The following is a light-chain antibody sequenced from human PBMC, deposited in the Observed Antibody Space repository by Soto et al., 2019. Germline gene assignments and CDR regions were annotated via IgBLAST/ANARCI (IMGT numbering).Light chain of an antibody. CDR1: QSLLQTNGYTY. J-gene: IGKJ1*01. CDR2: LTS. V-gene: IGKV2-28*01. CDR3: MQSLQTPPWT. Sequence: DIVMTQSPLSLPFTPGEPASISCRSSQSLLQTNGYTYLDWYLQKPGQSPQLLIYLTSIRASGVPDRFSGSGSGTEFTLKISKVEAEDVGVYYCMQSLQTPPWTFGPGTKVEFK.